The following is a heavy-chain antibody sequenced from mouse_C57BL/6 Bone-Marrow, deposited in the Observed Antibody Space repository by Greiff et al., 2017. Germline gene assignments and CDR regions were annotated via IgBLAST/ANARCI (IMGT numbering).Heavy chain of an antibody. D-gene: IGHD1-1*01. CDR3: ARRDYYGSSFGGYFDV. V-gene: IGHV2-2*01. Sequence: VQLQQSGPGLVQPSQSLSITCTVSGFSLTSYGVHWVRQSPGKGLEWLGVIWSGGSTDYNAAFISRLSISKDNSKSQVFFKMNSLQADDTAIYYCARRDYYGSSFGGYFDVWGTGTTVTVSS. CDR1: GFSLTSYG. J-gene: IGHJ1*03. CDR2: IWSGGST.